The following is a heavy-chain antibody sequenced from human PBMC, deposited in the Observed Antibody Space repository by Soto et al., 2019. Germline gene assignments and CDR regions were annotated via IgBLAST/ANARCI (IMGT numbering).Heavy chain of an antibody. D-gene: IGHD1-26*01. Sequence: QVQLVQSGAEVKKPGSSVKVSCKASGGTFSSYTISWVRQAPGQGLEWMGRIIPILGIANYAQKVQGRVTITGDKSTSTAYIDLSRRRYEATAVYYCERGFLIGGATNHWGQGTLVTVSS. CDR1: GGTFSSYT. V-gene: IGHV1-69*02. CDR3: ERGFLIGGATNH. CDR2: IIPILGIA. J-gene: IGHJ5*02.